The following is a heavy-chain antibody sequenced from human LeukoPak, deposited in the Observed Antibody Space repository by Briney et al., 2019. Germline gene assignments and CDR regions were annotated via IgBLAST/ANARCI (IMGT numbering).Heavy chain of an antibody. D-gene: IGHD2-2*01. CDR1: GFTFSSYA. V-gene: IGHV3-30*02. J-gene: IGHJ4*02. CDR3: AKDGYCSSTSCHPGYFDY. CDR2: IRYDGSNK. Sequence: PGGSLRLSCAASGFTFSSYAMHWVRQAPGKGLEWVAFIRYDGSNKYYADSVKGRFTISRDNSKNTLYLQMDSLRAEDTAVYYCAKDGYCSSTSCHPGYFDYWGQGTLVTVSS.